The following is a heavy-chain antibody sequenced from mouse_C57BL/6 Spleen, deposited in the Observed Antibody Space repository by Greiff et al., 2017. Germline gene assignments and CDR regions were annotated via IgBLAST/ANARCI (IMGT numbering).Heavy chain of an antibody. Sequence: QVQLQQSGPELVKPGASVKISCKASGYAFSSSWMNWVKQRPGKGLEWIGRIYPGDGDTNYNGKFKGKATLTADKSSSTAYMQLSSLTSEDSAVYFCADSSAWFAYWGQGTLVTVSA. CDR3: ADSSAWFAY. J-gene: IGHJ3*01. CDR2: IYPGDGDT. V-gene: IGHV1-82*01. CDR1: GYAFSSSW. D-gene: IGHD3-2*02.